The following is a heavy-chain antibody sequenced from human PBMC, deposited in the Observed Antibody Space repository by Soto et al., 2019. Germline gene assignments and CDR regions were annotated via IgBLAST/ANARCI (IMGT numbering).Heavy chain of an antibody. CDR2: ISYDGNTK. J-gene: IGHJ4*02. V-gene: IGHV3-30*03. D-gene: IGHD6-13*01. CDR1: GFIFSRSG. CDR3: ADQIATGH. Sequence: QVQLVESGGGVVLPGTSLRLSCAASGFIFSRSGMHWVRQAPGKGLEWVAVISYDGNTKYYADSVKGRFTISRDNSKNKLYLQMTSLRVEDTAVYYCADQIATGHWGQGTLVTVSS.